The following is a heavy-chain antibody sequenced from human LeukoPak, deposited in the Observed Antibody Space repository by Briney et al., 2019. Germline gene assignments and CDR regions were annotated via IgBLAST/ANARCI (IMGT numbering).Heavy chain of an antibody. CDR1: GFSVSNKD. V-gene: IGHV3-66*01. CDR2: IYSGGST. CDR3: AGGYNGWSDY. J-gene: IGHJ4*02. D-gene: IGHD1-26*01. Sequence: GGSLRLSCAASGFSVSNKDMYWVRQAPGKGLELVSVIYSGGSTYYADSVKGRFTISRDNSKNTLYAQMNSLRAEDTAVYYCAGGYNGWSDYWGQGTLVTVSS.